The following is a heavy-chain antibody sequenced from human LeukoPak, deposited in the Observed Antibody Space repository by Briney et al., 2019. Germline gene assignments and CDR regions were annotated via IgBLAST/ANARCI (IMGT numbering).Heavy chain of an antibody. J-gene: IGHJ4*02. D-gene: IGHD3-16*01. CDR1: GGSISSYY. CDR2: IYTSGST. Sequence: SETLSLTCTVSGGSISSYYWSWIRQPAGKGLEWIGRIYTSGSTNYDPSLKSRVTMSVDTSKNQFSLKVKSVTVADTAVYYCARSPPLGVDYWGQGTRVTVSS. V-gene: IGHV4-4*07. CDR3: ARSPPLGVDY.